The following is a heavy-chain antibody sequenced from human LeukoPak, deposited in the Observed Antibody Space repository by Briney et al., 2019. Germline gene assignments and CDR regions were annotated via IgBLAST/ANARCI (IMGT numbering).Heavy chain of an antibody. CDR3: ARGRSPVDIVVVPAALYYFDY. Sequence: SVKVSCKASGGTFSSYAISWVRQAPGQGLEWMGGIIPIFGTANYAQKFQGRVTITAGESTSTAYMELSSLRSEDTAVYYCARGRSPVDIVVVPAALYYFDYWGQGTLVTVSS. CDR2: IIPIFGTA. J-gene: IGHJ4*02. V-gene: IGHV1-69*13. D-gene: IGHD2-2*03. CDR1: GGTFSSYA.